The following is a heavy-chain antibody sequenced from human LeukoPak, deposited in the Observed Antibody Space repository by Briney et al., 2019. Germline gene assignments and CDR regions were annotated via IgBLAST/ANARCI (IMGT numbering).Heavy chain of an antibody. D-gene: IGHD3-10*01. CDR3: TRDMVRGNEFDY. CDR1: GFTFSTYA. V-gene: IGHV3-49*04. CDR2: IRSKAYGGTT. Sequence: GGSLRLSCAASGFTFSTYAMTWVRQAPGKGLEGVGFIRSKAYGGTTEYAASVKGRFTISRDDSKSIAYLQMNSLKTEDTAVYYCTRDMVRGNEFDYWGQGTLVTVSS. J-gene: IGHJ4*02.